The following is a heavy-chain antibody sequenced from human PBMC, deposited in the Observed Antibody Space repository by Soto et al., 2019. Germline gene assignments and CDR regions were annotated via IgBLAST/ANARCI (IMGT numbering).Heavy chain of an antibody. V-gene: IGHV1-69*01. CDR1: GGTFSSYA. CDR3: AREHSAYDDSSGYYHRFDY. J-gene: IGHJ4*02. CDR2: IIPIFGTA. Sequence: QVQLVQSGAEVKKPGSSVKVSCKASGGTFSSYAISWVRQAPGQGLEWMGGIIPIFGTANYAQKFQGRVTITADESTSTAYMELRSLRSEDTAVYYCAREHSAYDDSSGYYHRFDYWGKGTLVTVSS. D-gene: IGHD3-22*01.